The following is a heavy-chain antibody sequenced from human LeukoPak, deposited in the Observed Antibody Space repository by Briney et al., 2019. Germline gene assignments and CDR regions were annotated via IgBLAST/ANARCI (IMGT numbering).Heavy chain of an antibody. V-gene: IGHV3-21*01. CDR3: ARVDGSSWYFDY. Sequence: PGGSLRLSCAASGFTFSSYNMNWVRQAPGKGLEWVSSIRSSSSYIYYADSVKGRFTISRDNAKNSLYLQMNSLGAEDTAVYYCARVDGSSWYFDYWGQGTLVTVSS. D-gene: IGHD6-13*01. CDR2: IRSSSSYI. J-gene: IGHJ4*02. CDR1: GFTFSSYN.